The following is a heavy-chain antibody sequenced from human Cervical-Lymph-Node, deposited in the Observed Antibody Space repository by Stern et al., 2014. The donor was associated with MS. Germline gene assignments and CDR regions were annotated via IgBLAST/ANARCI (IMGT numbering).Heavy chain of an antibody. Sequence: VQLVESGPGLVKPSQTLSLTCTVSGGSISSDNYYWTWIRQHPGKGLEWIGHIYSSGTTNYNPSLKSRVSITVDTSQNLFSLRLSSVTAADTAVYYCARDHFTTSLDVWGHGTTVTVS. J-gene: IGHJ6*02. V-gene: IGHV4-31*03. CDR2: IYSSGTT. CDR3: ARDHFTTSLDV. D-gene: IGHD3-22*01. CDR1: GGSISSDNYY.